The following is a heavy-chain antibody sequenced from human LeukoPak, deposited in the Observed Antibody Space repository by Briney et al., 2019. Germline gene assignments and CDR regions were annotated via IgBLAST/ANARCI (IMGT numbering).Heavy chain of an antibody. Sequence: ASVKVSCKASGCTFTNHAMHWVRQAPGQGLEWMGWINTADGNTKYSQKFQGRVTITRDTSASIVYLELTSLSSEDTAVYYCARPGASSPGNWFASWGQGTLVTVSS. CDR3: ARPGASSPGNWFAS. J-gene: IGHJ5*01. D-gene: IGHD6-13*01. CDR1: GCTFTNHA. V-gene: IGHV1-3*04. CDR2: INTADGNT.